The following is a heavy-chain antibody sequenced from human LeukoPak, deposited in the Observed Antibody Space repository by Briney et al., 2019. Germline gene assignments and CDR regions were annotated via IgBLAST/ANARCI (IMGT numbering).Heavy chain of an antibody. Sequence: ASVNVSYKPSGYTFTSYDINWVGQAPGQGLEWMGWINPNSGGTNYAQKFQGRVTMTRDTSISTAYIELSRLRSDDTAVYYCARTREVVVAADYFDYWGQGTLVTVSS. CDR3: ARTREVVVAADYFDY. D-gene: IGHD2-15*01. J-gene: IGHJ4*02. CDR1: GYTFTSYD. CDR2: INPNSGGT. V-gene: IGHV1-2*02.